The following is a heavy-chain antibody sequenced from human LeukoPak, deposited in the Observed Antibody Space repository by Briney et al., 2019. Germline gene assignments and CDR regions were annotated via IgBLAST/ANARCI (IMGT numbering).Heavy chain of an antibody. CDR1: GFTFSSHW. CDR3: AREIVSAVAGNFDY. D-gene: IGHD6-19*01. V-gene: IGHV3-74*03. CDR2: INGDGSNT. Sequence: PGGSLRLSWAASGFTFSSHWMHWVRQAPGKGLVWVSRINGDGSNTTYADSVKGRFTISRDNAQNSLYLEMNSLRAEDTAVYYCAREIVSAVAGNFDYWGQGTLVTVSS. J-gene: IGHJ4*02.